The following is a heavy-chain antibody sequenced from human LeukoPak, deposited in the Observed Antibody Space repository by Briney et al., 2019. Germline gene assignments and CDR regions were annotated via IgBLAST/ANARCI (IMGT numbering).Heavy chain of an antibody. CDR1: GGSLSGYF. Sequence: SETLSLTCAVYGGSLSGYFWTWIRQPPGKGLEWLGETDHNGRADYKSSLKSRLIISVDMSKNQFSLRLRSVTAADTAVYYCARVSYHHASGRASDYWGQGTLITVSS. CDR2: TDHNGRA. V-gene: IGHV4-34*01. CDR3: ARVSYHHASGRASDY. J-gene: IGHJ4*02. D-gene: IGHD3-10*01.